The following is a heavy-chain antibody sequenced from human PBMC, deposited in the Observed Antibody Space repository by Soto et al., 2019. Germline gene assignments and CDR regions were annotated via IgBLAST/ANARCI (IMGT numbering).Heavy chain of an antibody. V-gene: IGHV3-30*18. CDR3: AKAWVRYGMDV. CDR1: GFTFSSYG. CDR2: ISYDGSNK. Sequence: QVQLVESGGGVVQPGRSLRLSCAASGFTFSSYGMHWVRQAPGTGLEWVAVISYDGSNKYYADSVKGRFTISRDNSKNTLYLQMNSLRAEDTAVYYCAKAWVRYGMDVWGQGTTVTVSS. J-gene: IGHJ6*02. D-gene: IGHD1-26*01.